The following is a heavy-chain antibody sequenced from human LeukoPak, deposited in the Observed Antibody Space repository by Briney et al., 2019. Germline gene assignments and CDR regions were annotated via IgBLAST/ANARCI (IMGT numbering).Heavy chain of an antibody. Sequence: PGGSLRLSCVASGFTFSSYEMTWVRQAPGKGLEWISYITSSGSIIYYADSVKGRFTMSRGNGENSLYLQMNSLRAEDTAIYYCARGSPSAWDYADLAFDYWGQGTLVTVSS. CDR2: ITSSGSII. CDR3: ARGSPSAWDYADLAFDY. CDR1: GFTFSSYE. J-gene: IGHJ4*02. V-gene: IGHV3-48*03. D-gene: IGHD4-17*01.